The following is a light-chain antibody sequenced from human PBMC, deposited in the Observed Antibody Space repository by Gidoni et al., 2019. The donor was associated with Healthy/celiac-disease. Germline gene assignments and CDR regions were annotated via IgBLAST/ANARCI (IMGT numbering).Light chain of an antibody. CDR2: AAS. CDR1: QGISSY. CDR3: QQYYSYPLT. Sequence: AIRMTQSPSSFSASTGDRVTITCRASQGISSYLAWYQQKPGKAPKLLIYAASTLQSGVPSRFSGSGSGTDFTLTISCLQSEDFATYYCQQYYSYPLTFAPGTKVDIK. V-gene: IGKV1-8*01. J-gene: IGKJ3*01.